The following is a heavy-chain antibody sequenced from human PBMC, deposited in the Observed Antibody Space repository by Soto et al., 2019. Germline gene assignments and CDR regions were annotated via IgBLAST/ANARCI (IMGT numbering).Heavy chain of an antibody. CDR1: GYTFTGYY. CDR3: ARGLGLYYFDY. Sequence: ASVKVSCEASGYTFTGYYLHCVRQAPGQRLEWMGWINAGNGNTKYSQKIQGRVTITRDTSASTAYMELSSLRSEDTAVYYCARGLGLYYFDYWGQGTLVTVSS. V-gene: IGHV1-3*01. J-gene: IGHJ4*02. D-gene: IGHD1-26*01. CDR2: INAGNGNT.